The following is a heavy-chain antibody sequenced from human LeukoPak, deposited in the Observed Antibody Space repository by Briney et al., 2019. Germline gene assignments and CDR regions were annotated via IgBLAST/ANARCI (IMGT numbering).Heavy chain of an antibody. Sequence: GASVKVSCKASGYTFTGYYMHWVRQAPGQGLEWMGWINPNSGGTNYAQKFQGRVTMTRDTSISTAYMELSRLRSDDTAVYYCARDLGTRITIPSASYEMGYWGQGTLVTVSS. CDR1: GYTFTGYY. D-gene: IGHD3-3*01. CDR3: ARDLGTRITIPSASYEMGY. J-gene: IGHJ4*02. V-gene: IGHV1-2*02. CDR2: INPNSGGT.